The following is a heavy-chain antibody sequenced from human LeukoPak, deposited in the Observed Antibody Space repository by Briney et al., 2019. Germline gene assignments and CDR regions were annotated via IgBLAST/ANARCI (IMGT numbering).Heavy chain of an antibody. D-gene: IGHD6-13*01. CDR1: GLTFSNAW. V-gene: IGHV3-15*01. Sequence: PGGSLRLSCAASGLTFSNAWMTWVRQAPGKGLEWVGRIKSKTDGGTTDYAAPVKGRFTISRDDSKNTLYLQMNSLKTEDTAVYYCTTESVRSSWPRGDFDYWGQGTLVTVSS. J-gene: IGHJ4*02. CDR3: TTESVRSSWPRGDFDY. CDR2: IKSKTDGGTT.